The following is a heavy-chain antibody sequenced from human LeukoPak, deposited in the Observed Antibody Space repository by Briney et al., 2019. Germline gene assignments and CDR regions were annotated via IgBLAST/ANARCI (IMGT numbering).Heavy chain of an antibody. CDR2: ISSSGSTI. CDR1: GFTFSDYY. Sequence: GGSLRLSCAASGFTFSDYYMSWIRQAPGKGLEWVSYISSSGSTIYYADSVKGRFTISRDNAKNSLHLQMNSLRAEDTAVYYCAREDEITSVDYWGQGTLVTVSS. V-gene: IGHV3-11*04. J-gene: IGHJ4*02. CDR3: AREDEITSVDY. D-gene: IGHD1-20*01.